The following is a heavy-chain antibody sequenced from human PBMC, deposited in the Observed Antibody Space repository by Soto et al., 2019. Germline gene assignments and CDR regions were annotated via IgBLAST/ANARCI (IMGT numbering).Heavy chain of an antibody. V-gene: IGHV4-34*01. J-gene: IGHJ4*02. CDR1: GGTFNGYY. CDR3: ARAARRRAVGMKGYYLDS. CDR2: INHSGIA. Sequence: PSETLSLTCGVNGGTFNGYYWSWVRQSPGKGLEWIGEINHSGIANYSPSVKSRVAIPLDTSKNQFSLTLDSVTVADTAVCYCARAARRRAVGMKGYYLDSWGRGVLVTVSS. D-gene: IGHD6-13*01.